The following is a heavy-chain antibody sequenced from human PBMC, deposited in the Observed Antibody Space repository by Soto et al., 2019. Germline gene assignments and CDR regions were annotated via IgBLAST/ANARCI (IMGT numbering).Heavy chain of an antibody. CDR2: IDWDDDK. J-gene: IGHJ4*02. CDR3: ARMGIYSGYVDY. Sequence: SGPTLVNPTQTLTLTCTFSGFSLSTSGMCVSWIRQPPGKALEWLARIDWDDDKYYSTSLKTRLTISKDTSKNQVVLTMTNMDPVDTATYYCARMGIYSGYVDYWGQGTLVTVSS. CDR1: GFSLSTSGMC. V-gene: IGHV2-70*11. D-gene: IGHD5-12*01.